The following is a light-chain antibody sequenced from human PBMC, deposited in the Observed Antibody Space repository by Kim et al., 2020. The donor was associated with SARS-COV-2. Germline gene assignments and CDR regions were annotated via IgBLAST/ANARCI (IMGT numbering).Light chain of an antibody. CDR1: TSDVGGYNF. J-gene: IGLJ6*01. Sequence: PGQSIIISCTGTTSDVGGYNFVSWYQQHPGKAPKLMIYHVTKRPSGVSNRFSGSKSGNTASLTISGLQAEDEADYYCSSYTSSGTSFGGGTKVTVL. CDR3: SSYTSSGTS. V-gene: IGLV2-14*03. CDR2: HVT.